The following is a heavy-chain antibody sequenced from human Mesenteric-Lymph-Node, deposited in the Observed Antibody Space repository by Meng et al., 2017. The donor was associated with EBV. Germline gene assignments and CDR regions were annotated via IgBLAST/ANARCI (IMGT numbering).Heavy chain of an antibody. D-gene: IGHD2-15*01. J-gene: IGHJ1*01. V-gene: IGHV2-5*02. CDR1: GFSRSTSGVG. CDR3: THRGGDIFQN. CDR2: IYWDDDK. Sequence: TLKDFGPTLVKPTQPLRLTCTFSGFSRSTSGVGVGWIRQPPGKALEWLALIYWDDDKRYSPSLKRRLTITKDTSKNQVVLTMTNMDPVDTATYYCTHRGGDIFQNWGQGTLVTVSS.